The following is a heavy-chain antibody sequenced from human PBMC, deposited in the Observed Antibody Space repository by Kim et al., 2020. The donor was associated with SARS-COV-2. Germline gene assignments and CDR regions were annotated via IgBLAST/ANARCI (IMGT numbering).Heavy chain of an antibody. CDR2: GST. V-gene: IGHV4-4*07. D-gene: IGHD1-26*01. J-gene: IGHJ4*02. Sequence: GSTSYNPSFQSRVTMSEDTSKKQFSLKLSSVTAAVTPVYYCARDLWALADYWGQGTQVTVSS. CDR3: ARDLWALADY.